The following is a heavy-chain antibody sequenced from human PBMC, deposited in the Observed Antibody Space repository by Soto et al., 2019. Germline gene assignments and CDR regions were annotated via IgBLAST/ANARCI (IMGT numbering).Heavy chain of an antibody. J-gene: IGHJ6*02. CDR2: IYETGST. CDR1: GGPTSTHR. V-gene: IGHV4-59*08. D-gene: IGHD3-10*01. Sequence: SQDRCVRRSGSGGPTSTHRWGGSRQTPGKGLEWIGYIYETGSTSYNPSLNSRVTISLDRSTKQLSLKLSSATATDTAMYHCVRQGIGPLHGLVDAWGRGPTVT. CDR3: VRQGIGPLHGLVDA.